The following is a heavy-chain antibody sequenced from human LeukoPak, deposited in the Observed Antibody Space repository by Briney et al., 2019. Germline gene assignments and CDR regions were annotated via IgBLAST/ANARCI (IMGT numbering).Heavy chain of an antibody. J-gene: IGHJ6*01. CDR2: IYYSGST. CDR3: ARHRYYYYGMDV. Sequence: TDTLSLTRTVSGGSISTYYWNWIRQPPGKGLEWIGYIYYSGSTNYNPSLKNRVTIYVDTSNNQFSLKLSAVTAAGTAVYYFARHRYYYYGMDVWGQGTTVSVSS. CDR1: GGSISTYY. V-gene: IGHV4-59*08.